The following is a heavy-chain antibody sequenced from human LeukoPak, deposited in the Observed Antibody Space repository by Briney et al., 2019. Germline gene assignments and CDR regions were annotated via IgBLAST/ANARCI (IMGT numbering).Heavy chain of an antibody. CDR1: GGSISSYY. CDR2: IYYSGNT. D-gene: IGHD5-24*01. CDR3: ARLRRDGYSHFDY. Sequence: TSETLSLTCTVSGGSISSYYWSWIRQPPGKGLEWIGYIYYSGNTNYNPSLKSRVTISVDTSKNQFSLKLSSVTAADTAVYYCARLRRDGYSHFDYWGQGTLVTVSS. V-gene: IGHV4-59*08. J-gene: IGHJ4*02.